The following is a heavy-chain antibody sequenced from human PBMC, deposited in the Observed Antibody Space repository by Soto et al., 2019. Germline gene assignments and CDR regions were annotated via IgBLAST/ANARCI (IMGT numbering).Heavy chain of an antibody. Sequence: EVQLLDSGGGLVQPGGSLRLSCTASGFTFSDYAMSWVRQPPGKGLEWVSVISAGGSTYYAASVKGRFTVSSPNSKNTLYLQMNSLRAEDTALYYCANGPMWCSSTSCYTEGFDSWGQGTLVTVSS. J-gene: IGHJ4*02. CDR3: ANGPMWCSSTSCYTEGFDS. CDR1: GFTFSDYA. D-gene: IGHD2-2*02. V-gene: IGHV3-23*01. CDR2: ISAGGST.